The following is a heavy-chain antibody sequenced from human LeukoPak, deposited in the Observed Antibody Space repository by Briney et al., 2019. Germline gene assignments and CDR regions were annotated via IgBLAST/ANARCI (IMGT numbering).Heavy chain of an antibody. CDR1: GGSISSYY. Sequence: SETLSLTWTVSGGSISSYYWSWIRQPPGKGLEWIGYIYYSGSTNYNPSLKSQVTISVDTSKNQFSLKLSSVTAADTAVYYCARGYRSGPAAAGTNWFDPWGQGTLVTVSS. CDR3: ARGYRSGPAAAGTNWFDP. V-gene: IGHV4-59*01. D-gene: IGHD6-13*01. J-gene: IGHJ5*02. CDR2: IYYSGST.